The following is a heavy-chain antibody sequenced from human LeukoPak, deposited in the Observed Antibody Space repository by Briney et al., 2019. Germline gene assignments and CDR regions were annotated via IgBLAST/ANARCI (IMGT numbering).Heavy chain of an antibody. J-gene: IGHJ4*02. D-gene: IGHD6-6*01. CDR2: ISGSGGST. V-gene: IGHV3-23*01. CDR3: AKDSALNEASSWSAGGDDY. CDR1: GFTFSSYA. Sequence: GGSLRLSCAASGFTFSSYAMSWVRQAPGKGLEWVSAISGSGGSTYYADSVKGRFTISRDNSKNTLYLQMNSLRAEDTAVYYCAKDSALNEASSWSAGGDDYWGQGTLVTVSS.